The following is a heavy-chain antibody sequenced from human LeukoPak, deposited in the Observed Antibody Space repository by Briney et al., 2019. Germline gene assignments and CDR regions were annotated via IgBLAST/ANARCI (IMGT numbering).Heavy chain of an antibody. CDR1: GGSISSNY. J-gene: IGHJ5*02. CDR3: ARESIDLEWLLYSWLDP. Sequence: SETLSLTCTVSGGSISSNYWNWIRQPAGKGLEWIGRIYTSGSTNYNPSLKSRVTMSVDTSKNQFSLKLSSVTAADTAVYYCARESIDLEWLLYSWLDPWGQGTLVTVSS. CDR2: IYTSGST. V-gene: IGHV4-4*07. D-gene: IGHD3-3*01.